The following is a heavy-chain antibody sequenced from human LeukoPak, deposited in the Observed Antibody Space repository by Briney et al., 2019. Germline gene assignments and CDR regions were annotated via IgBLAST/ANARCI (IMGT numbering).Heavy chain of an antibody. CDR1: GESFSGYY. CDR3: ARHPSDRYSSSWYYFDY. J-gene: IGHJ4*02. D-gene: IGHD6-13*01. Sequence: SETLSLTCAVYGESFSGYYWSWVRQPPGKGLEWIGEINHSGSTNYNPSLKSRVTISVDTSKNQFSLKLSSVTAADTAVYYCARHPSDRYSSSWYYFDYWGQGTLVTVSS. CDR2: INHSGST. V-gene: IGHV4-34*01.